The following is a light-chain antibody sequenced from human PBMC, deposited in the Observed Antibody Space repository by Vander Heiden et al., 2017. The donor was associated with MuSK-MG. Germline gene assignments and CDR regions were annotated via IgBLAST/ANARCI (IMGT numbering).Light chain of an antibody. V-gene: IGLV2-23*01. CDR3: CSYAGSSTPWV. Sequence: QSALTQPASVSGSPGQSITISCTGTSSDVGSYNLVSWYQQHPGKAPKLMIYEGSKRPSGVSNRFSGSKSGNTASLTISGPQAEDEADYYCCSYAGSSTPWVFGGGTKLNGL. CDR2: EGS. CDR1: SSDVGSYNL. J-gene: IGLJ3*02.